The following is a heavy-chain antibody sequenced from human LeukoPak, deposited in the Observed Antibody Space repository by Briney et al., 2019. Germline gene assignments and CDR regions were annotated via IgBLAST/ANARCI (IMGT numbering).Heavy chain of an antibody. V-gene: IGHV4-59*08. CDR1: GGSFRSYY. Sequence: SETLSLTCTVSGGSFRSYYWSWIRQPPGKGLEWIGYISYSGSTNYNPSLKSRVTISVDTSKNQFSLKLSSVTAADTAVYYCARRDSYSSGYYYFDYWGQGTLVTVSS. J-gene: IGHJ4*02. D-gene: IGHD3-22*01. CDR2: ISYSGST. CDR3: ARRDSYSSGYYYFDY.